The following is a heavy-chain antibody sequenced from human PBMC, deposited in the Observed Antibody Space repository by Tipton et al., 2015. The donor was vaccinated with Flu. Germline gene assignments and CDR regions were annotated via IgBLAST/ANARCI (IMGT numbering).Heavy chain of an antibody. V-gene: IGHV4-34*01. Sequence: TLSLTCAVYGGSFSGYYWSWIRQPPGKGLEWIGEINHSGSTNYNPSLKSRVTISVDTSKNQFSLKLSSVTVADTAVYYCATYYYGSGTQSAFDYWGQGTLVTVSS. CDR1: GGSFSGYY. J-gene: IGHJ4*02. CDR3: ATYYYGSGTQSAFDY. CDR2: INHSGST. D-gene: IGHD3-10*01.